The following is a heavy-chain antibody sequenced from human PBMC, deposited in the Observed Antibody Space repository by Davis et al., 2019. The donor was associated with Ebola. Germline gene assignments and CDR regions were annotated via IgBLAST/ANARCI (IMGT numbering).Heavy chain of an antibody. CDR2: INSDGSST. V-gene: IGHV3-74*01. D-gene: IGHD6-19*01. J-gene: IGHJ4*02. CDR3: AKDSFYSSGWYYFDY. CDR1: GFTFSSYW. Sequence: HTGGSLRLSCAASGFTFSSYWMHWVRQAPGKGLVWVSRINSDGSSTSYADSVKGRFTISRDNSKNTLYLQMNSLRAEDTAVYYCAKDSFYSSGWYYFDYWGQGTLVTVSS.